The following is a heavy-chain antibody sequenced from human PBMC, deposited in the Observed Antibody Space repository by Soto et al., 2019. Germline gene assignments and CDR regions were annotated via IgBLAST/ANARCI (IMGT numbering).Heavy chain of an antibody. CDR2: ISPYNGTT. CDR3: ARDGERDTGLNFYYYLHGMDA. D-gene: IGHD1-1*01. J-gene: IGHJ6*02. V-gene: IGHV1-18*04. CDR1: GYTFTTYG. Sequence: ASVKVSCKASGYTFTTYGISWVRQAPGQGLEWMGWISPYNGTTKYAEKFQGEMTMTTDTATSTAYMDLRSLRSDDTAVYYCARDGERDTGLNFYYYLHGMDAWGQGTRVTVTS.